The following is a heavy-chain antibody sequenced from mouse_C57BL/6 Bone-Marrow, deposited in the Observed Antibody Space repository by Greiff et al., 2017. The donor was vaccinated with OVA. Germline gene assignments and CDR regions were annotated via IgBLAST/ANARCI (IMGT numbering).Heavy chain of an antibody. CDR2: IYPRGVSP. Sequence: QVQLQQSGAELVRPGASVKLSCRASGSTFTGYGITWLSQRPGQGLEWIGMIYPRGVSPNSNENFTGKATLTADKCYSTAYMELRSLTSEDAAVYCCARRGLWLRRAPYFDVWGTGTTVTVSS. D-gene: IGHD2-2*01. V-gene: IGHV1-81*01. CDR3: ARRGLWLRRAPYFDV. J-gene: IGHJ1*03. CDR1: GSTFTGYG.